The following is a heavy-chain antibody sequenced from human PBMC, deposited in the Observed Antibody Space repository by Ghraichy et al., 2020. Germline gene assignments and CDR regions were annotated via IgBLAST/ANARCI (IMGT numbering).Heavy chain of an antibody. D-gene: IGHD3-22*01. J-gene: IGHJ3*02. V-gene: IGHV3-7*01. CDR3: ARSRSPYDSSGYFVPMDAFDI. CDR2: IKQDGSEK. CDR1: GFTFSSYW. Sequence: GGSLRLSCAASGFTFSSYWMSWVRQAPGKGLEWVANIKQDGSEKYYVDSVKGRFTISRDNAKNSLYLQMNSLRAEDTAVYYCARSRSPYDSSGYFVPMDAFDIWGQGTMVTVSS.